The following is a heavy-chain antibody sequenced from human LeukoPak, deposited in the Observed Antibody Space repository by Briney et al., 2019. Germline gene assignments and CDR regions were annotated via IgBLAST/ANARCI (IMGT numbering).Heavy chain of an antibody. D-gene: IGHD2-2*01. CDR3: ASTPYCSSTSCRFDY. Sequence: SETLSLTCAVYGGSFSGYYWSWIRQPPGKGLEWIGEINHSGSTNYNPSLKSRVTISVDTSKNQFSLKLSSVTAADTAVYYCASTPYCSSTSCRFDYWGQGTLVTVSS. V-gene: IGHV4-34*01. CDR2: INHSGST. CDR1: GGSFSGYY. J-gene: IGHJ4*02.